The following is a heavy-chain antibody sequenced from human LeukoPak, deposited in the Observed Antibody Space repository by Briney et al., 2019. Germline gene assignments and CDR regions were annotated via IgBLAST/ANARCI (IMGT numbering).Heavy chain of an antibody. CDR1: GYSISSGYF. J-gene: IGHJ5*02. Sequence: PSETLSLTCTVSGYSISSGYFWGWIRQPPGKGLEWIGSFYHSGITYYNPSLKSRVTISVEMSKNQFSLNLTSVTAADTAVYYCARHPSDPWGQGTLVTVSS. V-gene: IGHV4-38-2*02. CDR3: ARHPSDP. CDR2: FYHSGIT.